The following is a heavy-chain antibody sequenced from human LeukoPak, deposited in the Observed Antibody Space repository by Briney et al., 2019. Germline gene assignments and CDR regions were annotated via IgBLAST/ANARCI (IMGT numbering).Heavy chain of an antibody. V-gene: IGHV3-74*01. D-gene: IGHD3-10*02. CDR1: GFTFSSYW. CDR2: IKTDGSNT. J-gene: IGHJ6*04. CDR3: AELGITMIGGV. Sequence: HPGGSLRLSCAASGFTFSSYWMHWVRQAPGKGLVWVSRIKTDGSNTNYADSVKGRFTISRDNAKNSLYLQMNCLRAEDTAVYYCAELGITMIGGVWGKGTTVTISS.